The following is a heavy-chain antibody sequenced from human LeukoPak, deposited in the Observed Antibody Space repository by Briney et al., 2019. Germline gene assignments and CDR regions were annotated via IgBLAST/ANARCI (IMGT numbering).Heavy chain of an antibody. V-gene: IGHV4-39*07. D-gene: IGHD1-26*01. J-gene: IGHJ4*02. CDR3: ARRTRGVGAHLDY. CDR1: GGSVSSSSYY. Sequence: PSETLSLTCTVSGGSVSSSSYYWGWIRQPPMKGLEWIGSIYYSGSTEYNPSLKSRVTISVDTSKNQFSLKLSSVTAADTAVYYCARRTRGVGAHLDYWGQGTLVTVSS. CDR2: IYYSGST.